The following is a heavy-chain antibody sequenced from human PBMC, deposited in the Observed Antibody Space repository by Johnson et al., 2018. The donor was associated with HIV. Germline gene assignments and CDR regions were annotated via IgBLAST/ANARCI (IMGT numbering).Heavy chain of an antibody. V-gene: IGHV3-9*01. CDR2: ISWNSGSI. D-gene: IGHD3-22*01. CDR3: ARVTSFYYDSSGYYCDAFDI. CDR1: GFTFDDYA. Sequence: VQLVESGGGVVRPGGSLRLSCAASGFTFDDYAMHWVRQAPGKGLEWVSGISWNSGSIGYADSVKGRFPISRDNAKKSLFLQRNSLRAEDTALYYCARVTSFYYDSSGYYCDAFDIWGQGTLVTVSS. J-gene: IGHJ3*02.